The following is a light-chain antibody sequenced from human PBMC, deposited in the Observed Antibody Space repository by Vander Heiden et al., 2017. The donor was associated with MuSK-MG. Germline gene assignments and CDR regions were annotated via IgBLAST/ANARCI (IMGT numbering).Light chain of an antibody. Sequence: QSALTQPPSAAGSPGQSVTISCTGTSSDVGGSIYDSWYQHHTGKSPKRMREEVNQRPSGVPDRFAGSKSCNTDFVNVSGLQAEDEAEYYCGSYEGSSNCWVVGGGTKLTVL. J-gene: IGLJ3*02. CDR3: GSYEGSSNCWV. CDR1: SSDVGGSIY. V-gene: IGLV2-8*01. CDR2: EVN.